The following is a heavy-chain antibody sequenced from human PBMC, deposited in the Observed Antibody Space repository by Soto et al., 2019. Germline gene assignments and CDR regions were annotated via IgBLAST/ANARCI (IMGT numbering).Heavy chain of an antibody. Sequence: SETLSLTCTVSGGSISSGGYYWSWIRQHPGKGLEWIGYIYYSGSTYYNPSLKSRVTISVDTSKNQFSLKLSSVTAADTAVYYCARDREWFGTRYFDYWGQGTLVTVSS. CDR2: IYYSGST. CDR3: ARDREWFGTRYFDY. CDR1: GGSISSGGYY. J-gene: IGHJ4*02. D-gene: IGHD3-10*01. V-gene: IGHV4-31*03.